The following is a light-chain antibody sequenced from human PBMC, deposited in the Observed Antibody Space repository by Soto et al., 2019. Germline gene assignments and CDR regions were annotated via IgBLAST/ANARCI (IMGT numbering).Light chain of an antibody. CDR3: QSYDSSLSAFYV. CDR2: GNS. J-gene: IGLJ1*01. Sequence: QSVLTQPPSVSGAPGQGVTISCTGGSSNIGAGYDVHWYQQLPGTAPKLLIYGNSNRPSGVPDRFSGSKSGTSASLAITGLQAEDEADYYCQSYDSSLSAFYVFGTGTKVPVL. V-gene: IGLV1-40*01. CDR1: SSNIGAGYD.